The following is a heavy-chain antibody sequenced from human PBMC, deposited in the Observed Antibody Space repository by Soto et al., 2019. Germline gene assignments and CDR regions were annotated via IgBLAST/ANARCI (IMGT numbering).Heavy chain of an antibody. V-gene: IGHV3-23*01. CDR3: AKGGVMMGATGAFDI. D-gene: IGHD1-26*01. J-gene: IGHJ3*02. Sequence: GGSLRLSCAASGFTFSSYAMSWVRQAPGKGLEWVSAISGSGGSTYYADSVKGRFTVSRDNSKNTLYLQMNSLRAEDTAVYYCAKGGVMMGATGAFDIWGQGTMVTVSS. CDR2: ISGSGGST. CDR1: GFTFSSYA.